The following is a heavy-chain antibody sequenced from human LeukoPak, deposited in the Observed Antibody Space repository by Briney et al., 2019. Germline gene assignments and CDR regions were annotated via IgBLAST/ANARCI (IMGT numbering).Heavy chain of an antibody. CDR1: GDSVSSNSAA. J-gene: IGHJ3*02. D-gene: IGHD3-3*02. Sequence: SQTLSFTCAISGDSVSSNSAAWNWIRQSPSRGLEWLGRTYYRSKWYNEYAVFVKSRMTINPDTSKNQFSLQLNSLTPEDTAVYYCARFSRDAFDIWGQGTMVSVSS. V-gene: IGHV6-1*01. CDR3: ARFSRDAFDI. CDR2: TYYRSKWYN.